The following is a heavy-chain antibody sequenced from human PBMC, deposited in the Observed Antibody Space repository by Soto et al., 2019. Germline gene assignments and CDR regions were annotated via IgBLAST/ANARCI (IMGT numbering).Heavy chain of an antibody. J-gene: IGHJ6*02. V-gene: IGHV1-69*13. D-gene: IGHD3-3*01. CDR1: GGTFSSYA. CDR2: IIPIFGTA. CDR3: ASFTIPVSYGMDV. Sequence: SGKVSCKASGGTFSSYAISWVRQAPGQGLEWMGGIIPIFGTANYAQKFQGRVTITADESTSTAYMELSSLRSEDTAVYYCASFTIPVSYGMDVWGQGXTVTVYS.